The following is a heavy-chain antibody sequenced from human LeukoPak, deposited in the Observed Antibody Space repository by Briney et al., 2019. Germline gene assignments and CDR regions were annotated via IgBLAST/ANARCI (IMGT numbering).Heavy chain of an antibody. J-gene: IGHJ4*02. Sequence: PGGSLRLSCAASGFTFSSYAMSWVRQAPGKGLEWVSSISGGGGVIYYAGSVKGRFTISRDNSKNTVYLQMNSLRVEDTAVYYCAKEPRVATIEIFDYWGQGTLVTVSS. CDR2: ISGGGGVI. D-gene: IGHD5-12*01. CDR1: GFTFSSYA. V-gene: IGHV3-23*01. CDR3: AKEPRVATIEIFDY.